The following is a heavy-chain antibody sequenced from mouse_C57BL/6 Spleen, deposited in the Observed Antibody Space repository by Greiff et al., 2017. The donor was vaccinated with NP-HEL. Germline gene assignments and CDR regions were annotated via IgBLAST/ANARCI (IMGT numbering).Heavy chain of an antibody. CDR2: INPSSGYT. J-gene: IGHJ4*01. CDR3: ARSVDYYAMDY. V-gene: IGHV1-7*01. Sequence: VQLQQSGAELAKPGASVKLYCKASGYTVTSYWMHWVKQRPGQGLEWIGYINPSSGYTKYNQKLKDKATLTADNSSSTAYMQLSSLTYEDAAVYYCARSVDYYAMDYLGQVASVTVSS. CDR1: GYTVTSYW.